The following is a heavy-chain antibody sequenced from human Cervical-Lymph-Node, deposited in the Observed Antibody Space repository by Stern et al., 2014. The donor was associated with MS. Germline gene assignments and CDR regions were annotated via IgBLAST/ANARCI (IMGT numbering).Heavy chain of an antibody. V-gene: IGHV4-31*03. CDR3: ARGIVPSL. Sequence: QMQLQESGPGLVKPSQTLSLTCTVSGGSISSGGYYWSWIRQRPGKGLEWIGYIYYGGSTYYNPSLKSRVTISLGTSKKQFSLKLSSVTAADTAVYYCARGIVPSLWGQGTLVTVSS. CDR2: IYYGGST. D-gene: IGHD1-26*01. CDR1: GGSISSGGYY. J-gene: IGHJ4*02.